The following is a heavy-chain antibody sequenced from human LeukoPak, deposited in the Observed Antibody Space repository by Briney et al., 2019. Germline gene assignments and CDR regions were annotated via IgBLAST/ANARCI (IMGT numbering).Heavy chain of an antibody. CDR2: ISVDGRST. CDR1: GFSLNSYW. J-gene: IGHJ4*02. CDR3: AREGYSTGWYFFDY. Sequence: GGSLRLSCEAYGFSLNSYWMHWVRQAPGEGPVWVSRISVDGRSTAYADSVKGRFTISRDNAKNTLYLGMNSLRADDTAVYYCAREGYSTGWYFFDYWGRGTRVTVSS. V-gene: IGHV3-74*03. D-gene: IGHD6-13*01.